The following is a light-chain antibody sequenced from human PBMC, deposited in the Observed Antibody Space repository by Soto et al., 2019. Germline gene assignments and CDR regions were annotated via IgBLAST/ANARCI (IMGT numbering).Light chain of an antibody. CDR1: QSITSW. CDR3: QQYNSHDDIA. CDR2: DAS. V-gene: IGKV1-5*01. J-gene: IGKJ4*01. Sequence: DLQITQFPSCVSASVGDSFTITCRASQSITSWLAWYQQKPGKAPNLLIYDASSLQSGVPSRFSGSGSGTEFTLTISSLQPDDSATYYCQQYNSHDDIAFGRGTKVDIK.